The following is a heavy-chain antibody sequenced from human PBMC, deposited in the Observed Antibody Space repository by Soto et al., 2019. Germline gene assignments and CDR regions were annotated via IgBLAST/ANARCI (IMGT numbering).Heavy chain of an antibody. J-gene: IGHJ6*02. CDR1: GGTFSSYA. V-gene: IGHV1-69*12. Sequence: QVQLVQSGAEVKKPGSSVKVSCKASGGTFSSYAISWMRQAPGQGLEWMGGIIPTFGTANYAQKFQGRVTITADESTSTAYMELISLRSEDTAVYYCARPPRGYSNPLGMDVWAQGTTVTVSS. CDR2: IIPTFGTA. D-gene: IGHD5-12*01. CDR3: ARPPRGYSNPLGMDV.